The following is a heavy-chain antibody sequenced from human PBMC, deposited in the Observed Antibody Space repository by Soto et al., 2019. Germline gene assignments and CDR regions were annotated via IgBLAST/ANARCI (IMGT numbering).Heavy chain of an antibody. V-gene: IGHV3-7*01. CDR2: IRPDGSDK. CDR1: GFTFGTYW. J-gene: IGHJ4*02. D-gene: IGHD5-12*01. Sequence: GGSLRLSCAASGFTFGTYWMTWVRQAPGKALEWVANIRPDGSDKYYGDSMKGRFTISRGNAKNSLYLQMNSLRAEDTAVYYCRRGYDSGGDYWGQGTLVTVSS. CDR3: RRGYDSGGDY.